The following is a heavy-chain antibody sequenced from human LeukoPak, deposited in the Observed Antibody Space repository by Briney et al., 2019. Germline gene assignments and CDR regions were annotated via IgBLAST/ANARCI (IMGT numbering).Heavy chain of an antibody. D-gene: IGHD5-18*01. Sequence: GGSLRLSCAASGFTFSSYSMNWVRQAPGKGLEWVSSISSSSSYIYYADSVKGRFTISRDNAKNSLYLQMNSLRAEDTAVYYCARDSSDTAMDLDYWGQGILVTVSS. CDR1: GFTFSSYS. CDR2: ISSSSSYI. CDR3: ARDSSDTAMDLDY. J-gene: IGHJ4*02. V-gene: IGHV3-21*01.